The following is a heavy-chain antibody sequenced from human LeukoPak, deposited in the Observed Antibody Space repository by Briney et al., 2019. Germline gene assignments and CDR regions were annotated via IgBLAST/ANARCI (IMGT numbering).Heavy chain of an antibody. Sequence: GGSLRLSCSASGYSMTWVRQAPGKGLEWVANIDGSERNYVDSVRGRFSISRDNAKNSLILQMDNLRVEDMAVYYCAGGYNDYYAMDVWGQGTTVAIP. V-gene: IGHV3-7*01. D-gene: IGHD2-15*01. J-gene: IGHJ6*02. CDR3: AGGYNDYYAMDV. CDR2: IDGSER. CDR1: GYS.